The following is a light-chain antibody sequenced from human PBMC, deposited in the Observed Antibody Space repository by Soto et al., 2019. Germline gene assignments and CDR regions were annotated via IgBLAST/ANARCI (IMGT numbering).Light chain of an antibody. V-gene: IGKV3-15*01. CDR1: QSVSSN. CDR2: GAS. J-gene: IGKJ1*01. Sequence: EIVMTQSPATLSVSPGEGATLSCRASQSVSSNIAWYQHKPGQAPRLLIFGASTRVTGVPGRFSGSGYGTDFSLTISSLQSEDYAVYFCQQYHVWPKWTFGQGTKVDIK. CDR3: QQYHVWPKWT.